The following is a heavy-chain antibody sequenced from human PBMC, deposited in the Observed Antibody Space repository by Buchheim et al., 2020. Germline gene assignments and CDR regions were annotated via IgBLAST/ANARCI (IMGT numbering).Heavy chain of an antibody. V-gene: IGHV3-74*01. CDR2: INSDGSTR. CDR1: GFTFSKSW. J-gene: IGHJ4*02. D-gene: IGHD2/OR15-2a*01. CDR3: VRVPFYTDTWSWGPAVRTEHYFDY. Sequence: EVQLVESGGGLVQPGRSLRLSCAASGFTFSKSWMHWVRQAPGKGLVWVSLINSDGSTRTYADSVEGRFTISRDNARTRVYLQMDSLRAEDTAVYYCVRVPFYTDTWSWGPAVRTEHYFDYWGQGTL.